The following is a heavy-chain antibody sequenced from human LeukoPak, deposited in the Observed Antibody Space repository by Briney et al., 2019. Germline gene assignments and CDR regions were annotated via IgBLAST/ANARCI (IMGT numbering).Heavy chain of an antibody. CDR1: GITLSNYG. CDR3: ARDRHRYRGSNGDGDAFDI. Sequence: GSLRLSCAVSGITLSNYGMSWVRQAPGRGLEWVAGISDTGGRTNYADSVRGRFTVSRDTSKNTLDLQMNSLRADDTAVYFCARDRHRYRGSNGDGDAFDIWGQGTKVTVSS. V-gene: IGHV3-23*01. D-gene: IGHD5-12*01. CDR2: ISDTGGRT. J-gene: IGHJ3*02.